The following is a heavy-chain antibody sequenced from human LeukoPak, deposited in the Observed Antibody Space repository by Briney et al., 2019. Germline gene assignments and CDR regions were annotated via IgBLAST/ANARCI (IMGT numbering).Heavy chain of an antibody. CDR3: AREPVLDY. D-gene: IGHD6-6*01. CDR1: GYTFTGYY. CDR2: INPNSGGT. J-gene: IGHJ4*02. V-gene: IGHV1-2*02. Sequence: GSSVKVSCKASGYTFTGYYMYWVRQAPGQGLERMGWINPNSGGTNYAQKFQGRVTMTRDTSISTAYMELSRLRSDDTAVYYCAREPVLDYWGQGTLVTVSS.